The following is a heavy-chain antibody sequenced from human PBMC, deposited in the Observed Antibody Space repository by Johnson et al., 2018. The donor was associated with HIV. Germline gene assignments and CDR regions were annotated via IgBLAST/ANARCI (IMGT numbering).Heavy chain of an antibody. J-gene: IGHJ3*02. V-gene: IGHV3-NL1*01. CDR1: GFTFDDYA. D-gene: IGHD3-22*01. Sequence: QVQLVESGGVVVQPGGSLRLSCAASGFTFDDYAMHWVRQAPGKGLEWVSVIYSGGNTYYADSVKGRFTISRDNSKNTLYLQMNSLKTEDTAVYYCTRRGSGYPHDAFDIWGQGTMVTVSS. CDR2: IYSGGNT. CDR3: TRRGSGYPHDAFDI.